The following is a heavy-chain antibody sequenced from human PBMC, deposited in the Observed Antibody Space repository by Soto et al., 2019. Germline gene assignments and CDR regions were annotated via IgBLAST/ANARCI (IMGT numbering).Heavy chain of an antibody. Sequence: QVQLVESGGGVVQPGRSLRLSCAASGFTFSSYAMHWVRQAPGKGLEWVAVMSYDGNNQYFADSVKGRFTISRDNFKNTLYLQMNSLRPEDTAVYYCAKALGVLSPESFDYWGQGILVTVSS. D-gene: IGHD3-16*02. CDR1: GFTFSSYA. CDR3: AKALGVLSPESFDY. V-gene: IGHV3-30*18. CDR2: MSYDGNNQ. J-gene: IGHJ4*02.